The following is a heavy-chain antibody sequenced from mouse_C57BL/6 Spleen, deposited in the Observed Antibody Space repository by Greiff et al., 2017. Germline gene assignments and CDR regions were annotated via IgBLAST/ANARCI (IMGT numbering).Heavy chain of an antibody. J-gene: IGHJ2*01. CDR3: ARDRDYDRYFDY. V-gene: IGHV1-39*01. Sequence: EVKLMESGPELVKPGASVTISCKASGYSFTDYNMNWVKQSNGKSLEWIGVINPNYGTTSYNQKFKGKATLTVDQSSSTAYMQLSSLTSEDSAVYYCARDRDYDRYFDYWGQGTTLTVSS. CDR1: GYSFTDYN. CDR2: INPNYGTT. D-gene: IGHD2-4*01.